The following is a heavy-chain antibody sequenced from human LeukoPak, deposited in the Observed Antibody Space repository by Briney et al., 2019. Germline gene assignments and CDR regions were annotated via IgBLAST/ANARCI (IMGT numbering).Heavy chain of an antibody. CDR3: ARGHYYDSSGFHDAFDI. CDR1: GYTFTDYY. V-gene: IGHV1-2*02. Sequence: ASVKVSCKASGYTFTDYYMHWVRQAPGQGLEWMGWINPNSGGTNYAQKFQGRVTMTRDMSTSTVYMELSSLRSEDTAVYYCARGHYYDSSGFHDAFDIWGQGTMVTVSS. D-gene: IGHD3-22*01. J-gene: IGHJ3*02. CDR2: INPNSGGT.